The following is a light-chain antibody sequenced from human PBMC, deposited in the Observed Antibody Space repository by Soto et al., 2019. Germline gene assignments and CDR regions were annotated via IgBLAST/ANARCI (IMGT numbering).Light chain of an antibody. CDR2: HVS. J-gene: IGLJ1*01. CDR1: SSDVGAYNY. Sequence: QSAPTQPASVSGPPGQSITISCTGTSSDVGAYNYVSWYQQYPGKAPRLIIYHVSNLPSGVSDRFSGSKSGSSASLTISGLQAEDEADYYCSSYTSTSTYVFGTGTKLTVL. CDR3: SSYTSTSTYV. V-gene: IGLV2-14*01.